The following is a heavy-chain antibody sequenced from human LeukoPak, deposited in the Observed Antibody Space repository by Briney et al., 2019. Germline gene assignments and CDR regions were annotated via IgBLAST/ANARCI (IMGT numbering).Heavy chain of an antibody. Sequence: SVKVSCKASGGTFSSYAISWVQQAPGQGLEWMGGIIPIFGTANYAQKFQGRVTITTDESTSTAYMELSSLRSEGTAVYYCARDHGAGYYDSSGYPSYYYMDVWGKGTTVTVSS. CDR3: ARDHGAGYYDSSGYPSYYYMDV. D-gene: IGHD3-22*01. CDR2: IIPIFGTA. CDR1: GGTFSSYA. J-gene: IGHJ6*03. V-gene: IGHV1-69*05.